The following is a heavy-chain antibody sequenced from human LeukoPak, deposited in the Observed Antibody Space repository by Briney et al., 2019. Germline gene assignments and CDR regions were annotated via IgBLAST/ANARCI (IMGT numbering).Heavy chain of an antibody. V-gene: IGHV4-59*12. Sequence: MPSETLSLTCTVSGTSMTSYFWGWIRQPPGKGLEWIGYIYHSGSSFYNPSLKSRVTISVDTSKNQFSLKLSSVTAADTAVYYCARVTGYVMEDYFDYWGQGTLVTVSS. J-gene: IGHJ4*02. D-gene: IGHD6-13*01. CDR3: ARVTGYVMEDYFDY. CDR2: IYHSGSS. CDR1: GTSMTSYF.